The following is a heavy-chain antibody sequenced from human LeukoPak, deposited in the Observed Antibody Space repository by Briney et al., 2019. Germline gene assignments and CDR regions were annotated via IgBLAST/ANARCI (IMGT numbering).Heavy chain of an antibody. J-gene: IGHJ5*02. V-gene: IGHV1-69*06. CDR2: IIPIFGTA. Sequence: SVKVSCKASGGTFSSYAISWVRQAPGQGLEWMGRIIPIFGTANYAQKFQGRVTITADKSTSTAYMELSSLRSEDTAVYYCARDHHGTAMVYYNWFDPWGQGTLVTVSS. D-gene: IGHD5-18*01. CDR3: ARDHHGTAMVYYNWFDP. CDR1: GGTFSSYA.